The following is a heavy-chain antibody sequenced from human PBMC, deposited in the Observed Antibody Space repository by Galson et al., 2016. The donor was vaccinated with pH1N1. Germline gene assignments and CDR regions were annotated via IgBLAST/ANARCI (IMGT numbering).Heavy chain of an antibody. CDR3: ARGSFLLSNSFDS. D-gene: IGHD2/OR15-2a*01. V-gene: IGHV4-4*08. Sequence: YSPSLKTRVTISGDTSKNQFSLNLTSVTAADTAVYYCARGSFLLSNSFDSWGQGTLVIVSS. J-gene: IGHJ4*02.